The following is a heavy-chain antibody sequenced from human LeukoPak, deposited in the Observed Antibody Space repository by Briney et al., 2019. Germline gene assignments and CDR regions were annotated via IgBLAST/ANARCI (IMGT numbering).Heavy chain of an antibody. CDR2: IYTSGST. Sequence: SSETLSLTCTVSGGSISSGSYYWSWIRQPAGKGLEWIGRIYTSGSTNYNPSLKSRVTISVDTSKNQFSLKLSSVTAADTAVYYCARVGNSSSWYSRENWFDPWGQGTLVTVSS. CDR3: ARVGNSSSWYSRENWFDP. D-gene: IGHD6-13*01. J-gene: IGHJ5*02. CDR1: GGSISSGSYY. V-gene: IGHV4-61*02.